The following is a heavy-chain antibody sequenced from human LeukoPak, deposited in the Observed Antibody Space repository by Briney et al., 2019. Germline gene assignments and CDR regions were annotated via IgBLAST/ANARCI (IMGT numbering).Heavy chain of an antibody. CDR2: ISSSSSTI. J-gene: IGHJ4*02. CDR3: ARFYGSGSYDY. D-gene: IGHD3-10*01. V-gene: IGHV3-48*01. Sequence: GGSLRLSCTASGFTFSSYSMNWVRQAPGKGLEWVSYISSSSSTIYYADSVKGRFTISRDNAKNSLYLQMNSLRAEDTAVYYCARFYGSGSYDYWGQGTLVIVSS. CDR1: GFTFSSYS.